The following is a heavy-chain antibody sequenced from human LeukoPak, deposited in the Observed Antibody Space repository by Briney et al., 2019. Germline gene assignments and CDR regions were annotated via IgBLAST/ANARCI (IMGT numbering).Heavy chain of an antibody. CDR1: GGSISSGGYY. J-gene: IGHJ4*02. CDR2: IYYSGST. Sequence: SETLSLTCTVSGGSISSGGYYWGWIRQPPGTGLEWIGSIYYSGSTYYNPSLKSRVTISVDTSKNQFSLKLSSVTAADTAVYYCARHGESYSSGSYWVYWGQGTLVTVSS. D-gene: IGHD3-10*01. CDR3: ARHGESYSSGSYWVY. V-gene: IGHV4-39*01.